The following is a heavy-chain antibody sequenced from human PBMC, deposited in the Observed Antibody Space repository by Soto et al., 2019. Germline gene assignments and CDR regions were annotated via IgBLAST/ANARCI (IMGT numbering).Heavy chain of an antibody. CDR2: IKSKTDGGTT. CDR1: GFSFSNVW. Sequence: EVQLVESGGGLVKPGGSLRLSWAASGFSFSNVWMSWVRQAPGKGLEWVGRIKSKTDGGTTDYAAPVKGRFTISRDDSKTTLYLQMNSLKTEDTAVYYCSFQESTTVTMFEYWGQGTLVTVSS. J-gene: IGHJ4*02. CDR3: SFQESTTVTMFEY. V-gene: IGHV3-15*01. D-gene: IGHD4-17*01.